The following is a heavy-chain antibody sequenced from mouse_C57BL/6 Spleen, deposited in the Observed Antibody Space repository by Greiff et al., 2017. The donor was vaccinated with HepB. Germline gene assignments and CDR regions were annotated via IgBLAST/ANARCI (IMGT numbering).Heavy chain of an antibody. CDR1: GFNIKDDY. CDR2: IDPEDGDT. Sequence: VQLQQSGAELVRQGASVKLSCTASGFNIKDDYMHWVKQRPEQGLARIGWIDPEDGDTEYASKFQGKATITADTSSNTAYLQLRSLTSEDNAVYYCTSLGAYLGQGTLFTVSA. V-gene: IGHV14-4*01. CDR3: TSLGAY. J-gene: IGHJ3*01. D-gene: IGHD4-1*01.